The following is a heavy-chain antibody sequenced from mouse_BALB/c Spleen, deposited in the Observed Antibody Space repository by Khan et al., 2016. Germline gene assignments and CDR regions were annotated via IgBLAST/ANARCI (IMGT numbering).Heavy chain of an antibody. V-gene: IGHV1-87*01. Sequence: QMQLEESGAELARPGASVKLSCKASGYTFTSYWMQWVKQRPGQGLEWIGAIYPGDGDTRYTQKFKGKATLTADKSSSTAYMQLSSLASEDSAVYYCARYGKGYCFDAWGQGTTLTVSS. D-gene: IGHD2-1*01. CDR1: GYTFTSYW. CDR2: IYPGDGDT. J-gene: IGHJ2*01. CDR3: ARYGKGYCFDA.